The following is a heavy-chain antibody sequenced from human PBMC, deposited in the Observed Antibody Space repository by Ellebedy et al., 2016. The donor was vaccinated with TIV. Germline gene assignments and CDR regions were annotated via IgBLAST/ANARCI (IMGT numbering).Heavy chain of an antibody. Sequence: GESLKISCAASGFTFDDYTMHWVRQAPGKGLEWVSLISWDGGSTYYADSVKGRFTISRDNAKNSLYLQMISLRDEDTALYYCARDKGATAHDGRPDDAFDIWGQGTMVTVS. V-gene: IGHV3-43*01. CDR2: ISWDGGST. CDR3: ARDKGATAHDGRPDDAFDI. D-gene: IGHD3-22*01. CDR1: GFTFDDYT. J-gene: IGHJ3*02.